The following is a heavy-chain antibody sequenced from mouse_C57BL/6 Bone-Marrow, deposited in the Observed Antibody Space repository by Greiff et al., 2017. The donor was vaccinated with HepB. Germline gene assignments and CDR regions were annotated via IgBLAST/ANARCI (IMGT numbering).Heavy chain of an antibody. Sequence: EVQLQESGGGLVQPGGSLSLSCAASGFTFTDYYMSWVRQPPGKALEWLGFIRNKANGYTTEYSASVKGRFTISRDNSQSILYLQMNALRAEDSATYYCASGGYYYSFDYWGQGTTLTVSS. CDR2: IRNKANGYTT. CDR3: ASGGYYYSFDY. CDR1: GFTFTDYY. V-gene: IGHV7-3*01. D-gene: IGHD2-3*01. J-gene: IGHJ2*01.